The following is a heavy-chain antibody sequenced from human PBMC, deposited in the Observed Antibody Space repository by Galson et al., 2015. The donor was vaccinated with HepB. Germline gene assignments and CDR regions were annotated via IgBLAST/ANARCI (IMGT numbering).Heavy chain of an antibody. Sequence: SVKVSCKASGYTFASYYMHWVRQAPGQGLDWMGIINPSGGSTTYAQKFQGRVTMTRDTSTSTVYMELSSLRSEDTAVYYCARVGSGWYGGGFDCWGQGTLVTVSS. CDR3: ARVGSGWYGGGFDC. CDR1: GYTFASYY. V-gene: IGHV1-46*01. J-gene: IGHJ4*02. CDR2: INPSGGST. D-gene: IGHD6-19*01.